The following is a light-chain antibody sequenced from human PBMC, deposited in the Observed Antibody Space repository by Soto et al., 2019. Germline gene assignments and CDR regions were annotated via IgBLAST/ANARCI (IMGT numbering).Light chain of an antibody. CDR3: GTWDSSLSIFV. V-gene: IGLV1-51*01. CDR2: DIN. J-gene: IGLJ1*01. CDR1: FSNIGNNY. Sequence: VLTQPPSVSAAPGQKVTVSCSGSFSNIGNNYVSWYQQLPGTAPKLLIYDINKRPSGIPDRSSGSKSGTSATLGITGLQAGDEADYFCGTWDSSLSIFVFGPGTKVTVL.